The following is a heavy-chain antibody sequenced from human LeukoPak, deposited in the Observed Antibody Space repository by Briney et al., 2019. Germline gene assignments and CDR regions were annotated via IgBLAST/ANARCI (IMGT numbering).Heavy chain of an antibody. CDR2: INRGGST. CDR3: AREELLRGSFDY. V-gene: IGHV4-34*01. J-gene: IGHJ4*02. Sequence: SETLSLTCAVYGGSFSGYYWIWIHQPPGKGLEWIGEINRGGSTNYNPSLKSRVTISVDTPKNQFSLKLTSVTAADTAVYYCAREELLRGSFDYWGQGTLVTVSS. CDR1: GGSFSGYY. D-gene: IGHD1-26*01.